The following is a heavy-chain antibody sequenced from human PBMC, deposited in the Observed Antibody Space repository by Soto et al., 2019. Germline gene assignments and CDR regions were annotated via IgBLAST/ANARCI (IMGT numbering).Heavy chain of an antibody. D-gene: IGHD3-3*01. CDR2: IIPIFGTA. Sequence: QVQLVQSGAEVKKPGSSVKVSCKASGGTFSSYAISWVRQAPGQGLEWMGGIIPIFGTANYAQKFQGRVTITAGEPTGTAYRELSSLRSEDTAVYYCARVERSGYYNDYFDYWAQGTLLTVSS. J-gene: IGHJ4*02. V-gene: IGHV1-69*01. CDR1: GGTFSSYA. CDR3: ARVERSGYYNDYFDY.